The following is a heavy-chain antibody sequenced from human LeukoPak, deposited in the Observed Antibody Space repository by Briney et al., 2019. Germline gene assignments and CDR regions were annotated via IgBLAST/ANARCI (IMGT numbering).Heavy chain of an antibody. Sequence: SETLSLTCTVSGGSISSGSYYWSWIRQPPGKGLEWIGYIYYSGITNYNPSLKSRVTISVDTSKNQFSLKLSSVTAADTAVYYCARGGSSGWFEYNWFDPWGQGTLVTVSS. CDR2: IYYSGIT. V-gene: IGHV4-61*01. D-gene: IGHD6-19*01. CDR3: ARGGSSGWFEYNWFDP. CDR1: GGSISSGSYY. J-gene: IGHJ5*02.